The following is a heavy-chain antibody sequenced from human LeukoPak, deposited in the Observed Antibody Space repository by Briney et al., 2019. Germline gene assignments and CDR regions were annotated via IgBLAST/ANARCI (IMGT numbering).Heavy chain of an antibody. CDR3: VRDRGYSTFDY. CDR2: INLDGSEI. Sequence: PGGSLRLSCAASGFTFSSYEMNWVRQAPGKGLEWVANINLDGSEINYLDSLTGRLTISRDNAKDSLYLQMNGLRAEDTAVYFCVRDRGYSTFDYWGQGTLVTVSS. CDR1: GFTFSSYE. D-gene: IGHD3-22*01. V-gene: IGHV3-7*03. J-gene: IGHJ4*02.